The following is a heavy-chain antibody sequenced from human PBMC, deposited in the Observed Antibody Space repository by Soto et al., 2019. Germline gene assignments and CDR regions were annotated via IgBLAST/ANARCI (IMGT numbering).Heavy chain of an antibody. J-gene: IGHJ5*02. V-gene: IGHV4-59*08. D-gene: IGHD3-3*02. Sequence: SETLSLTCTVSGGSISSYYWSWIRQPPGKGLEWIGYIYYSGSTNYNPSLKSRVTISVDTSKNQFSLKLSSVTAADTAVYYCARHSILRNWFDPWGQGTLVTVSS. CDR1: GGSISSYY. CDR3: ARHSILRNWFDP. CDR2: IYYSGST.